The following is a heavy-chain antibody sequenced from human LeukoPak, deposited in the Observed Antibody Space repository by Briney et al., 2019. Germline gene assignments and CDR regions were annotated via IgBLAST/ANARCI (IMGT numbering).Heavy chain of an antibody. V-gene: IGHV3-11*04. J-gene: IGHJ6*03. D-gene: IGHD3-10*01. CDR3: ARYGSGLRGYCYYMDV. CDR2: ISGGSVTI. CDR1: GFTFSAFY. Sequence: PGGSLRLSCAASGFTFSAFYMSWIGQTPGRGLGWVSFISGGSVTIYHTDSVKGRFTISRDNAKNSLYLQMNNLRAEDTAVYYCARYGSGLRGYCYYMDVWGKGTTVTVSS.